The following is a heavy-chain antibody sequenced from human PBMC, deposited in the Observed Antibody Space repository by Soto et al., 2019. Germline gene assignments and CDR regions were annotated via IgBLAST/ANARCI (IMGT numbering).Heavy chain of an antibody. D-gene: IGHD5-12*01. J-gene: IGHJ4*02. V-gene: IGHV3-23*01. CDR1: GFTFSRYA. CDR2: ISGSGGST. Sequence: GGSLRLSCAASGFTFSRYAMTWVRQAPGKGLEWVSAISGSGGSTYYADSVKGRFTISRDNSKNTLYLQMNSLRVEDTAVYNCAKDIGYSGYEGIDYWGQGTLVTGSS. CDR3: AKDIGYSGYEGIDY.